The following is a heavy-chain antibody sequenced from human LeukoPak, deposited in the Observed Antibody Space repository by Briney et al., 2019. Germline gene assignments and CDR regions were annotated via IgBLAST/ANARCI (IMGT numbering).Heavy chain of an antibody. Sequence: SVKVSCKASGYSFTIYYLHWGRQAPGQGLEGMGGIIPNIGTANYAKKFQGRVTITADEYTSTAYMELSSLRSEDTAVYYCARDSEYRQQLVEEGNWFDPWGQGTLVTVSS. CDR2: IIPNIGTA. V-gene: IGHV1-69*13. D-gene: IGHD6-13*01. CDR3: ARDSEYRQQLVEEGNWFDP. CDR1: GYSFTIYY. J-gene: IGHJ5*02.